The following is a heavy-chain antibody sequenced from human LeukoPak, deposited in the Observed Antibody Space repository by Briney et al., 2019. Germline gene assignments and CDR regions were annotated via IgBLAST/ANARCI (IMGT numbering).Heavy chain of an antibody. J-gene: IGHJ4*02. V-gene: IGHV1-69*05. CDR3: ARESQLYYFDY. CDR1: GGTFSSYA. CDR2: SIPIFGTP. Sequence: ASVKVSCKASGGTFSSYAISWVRQAPGQGLEWVGGSIPIFGTPNYAQKFQGRVTITTDESTTTAYMELSSLTSEDTALYYCARESQLYYFDYWGQGTLVTVSS.